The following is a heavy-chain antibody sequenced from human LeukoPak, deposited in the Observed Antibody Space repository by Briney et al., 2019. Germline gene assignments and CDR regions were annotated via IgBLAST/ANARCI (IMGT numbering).Heavy chain of an antibody. CDR3: ARGGRAGYSGRWEY. Sequence: SETLSHTSSLSVGSIYNYYWMGLRQSPGKGLDWIGHFYSSASTSYNPSLQSRVTISVDTSKNQFSLKLNSVTAADTAVYVCARGGRAGYSGRWEYWGQGTLVTVS. J-gene: IGHJ4*02. D-gene: IGHD1-26*01. CDR2: FYSSAST. V-gene: IGHV4-59*01. CDR1: VGSIYNYY.